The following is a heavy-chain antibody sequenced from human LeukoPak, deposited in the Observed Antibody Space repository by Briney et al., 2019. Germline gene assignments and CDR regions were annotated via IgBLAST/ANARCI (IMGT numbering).Heavy chain of an antibody. D-gene: IGHD6-13*01. CDR3: ARGQKYSSRALDY. Sequence: SETLSLACAVYGGSFSRYYWSWIRQPPGKGLEWIGEINHSGSTNYNPSLKSRVTISVDTSKNQFSLKLSSVTAADTAVYYCARGQKYSSRALDYWGQGTLVTVSS. CDR2: INHSGST. J-gene: IGHJ4*02. CDR1: GGSFSRYY. V-gene: IGHV4-34*01.